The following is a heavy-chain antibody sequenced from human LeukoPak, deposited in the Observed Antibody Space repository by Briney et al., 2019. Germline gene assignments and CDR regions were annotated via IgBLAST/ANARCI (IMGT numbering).Heavy chain of an antibody. V-gene: IGHV1-69*02. CDR3: ARGGDLKGELDY. Sequence: SVKVSCKASGGTFSSYTISWVRQAPGQGLEWMGRIIPILGIANYAQKFQGRVTITADKSTSTAYMELSRLRSEDTAVYYCARGGDLKGELDYWGQGTLVTVSS. D-gene: IGHD3-16*01. J-gene: IGHJ4*02. CDR1: GGTFSSYT. CDR2: IIPILGIA.